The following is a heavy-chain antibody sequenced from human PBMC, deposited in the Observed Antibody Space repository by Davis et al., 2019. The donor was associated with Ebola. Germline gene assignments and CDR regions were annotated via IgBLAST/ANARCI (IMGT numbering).Heavy chain of an antibody. Sequence: GESLKISCAASGFSFSTFALSWVRQAPGKGLEWVSGITGSGGSTSYADSVKGRFTISRDKSKNTLYLHMNSLRVDDTAVYYCARVNAVTGYSRFDSWGQGTLVTVSS. D-gene: IGHD3-9*01. J-gene: IGHJ5*01. CDR3: ARVNAVTGYSRFDS. CDR2: ITGSGGST. CDR1: GFSFSTFA. V-gene: IGHV3-23*01.